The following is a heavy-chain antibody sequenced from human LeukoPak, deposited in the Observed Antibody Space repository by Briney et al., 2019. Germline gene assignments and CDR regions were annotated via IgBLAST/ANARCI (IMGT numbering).Heavy chain of an antibody. CDR1: GFTFDDYA. CDR3: AKGGRGSYSENWFDP. V-gene: IGHV3-9*01. D-gene: IGHD1-26*01. Sequence: PGRSLRLSCAASGFTFDDYAMHWVLQAPGKGLEWVSGISWNSGSIGYADSVKGRFTISRDNAKNSLYLQMNSLRAEDTALYYCAKGGRGSYSENWFDPWGQGTLVTVSS. J-gene: IGHJ5*02. CDR2: ISWNSGSI.